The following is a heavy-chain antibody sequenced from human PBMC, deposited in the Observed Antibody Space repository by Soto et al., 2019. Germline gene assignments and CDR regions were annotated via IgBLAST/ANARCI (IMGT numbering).Heavy chain of an antibody. CDR1: GFTFSSYG. J-gene: IGHJ3*01. D-gene: IGHD6-13*01. V-gene: IGHV3-30*03. CDR3: TTDAINGYSSSWYPSGL. Sequence: PGGSLRLSCAASGFTFSSYGMHWVRQAPGKGLEWVAVISYDGSNKYYADSVKGRFTISRDDSKNTLYLQMNSLKTEDTAVYYCTTDAINGYSSSWYPSGLWGQGTMVTVSS. CDR2: ISYDGSNK.